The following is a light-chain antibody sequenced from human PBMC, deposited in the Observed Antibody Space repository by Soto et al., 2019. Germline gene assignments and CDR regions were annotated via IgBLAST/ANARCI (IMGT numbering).Light chain of an antibody. Sequence: QSVLTQPASVSGSPGQAITISCTGTSSDVGTYKLVSWYQLHPGKAPKLMIYEGSKRPAGVSGRFSGSKSGSTASLTISGLQADDEADYYCCSYAGSGTFWVFGTGTKLTVL. V-gene: IGLV2-23*03. CDR1: SSDVGTYKL. J-gene: IGLJ1*01. CDR3: CSYAGSGTFWV. CDR2: EGS.